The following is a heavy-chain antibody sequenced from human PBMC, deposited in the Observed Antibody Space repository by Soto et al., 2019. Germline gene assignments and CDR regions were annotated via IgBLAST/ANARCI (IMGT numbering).Heavy chain of an antibody. Sequence: QVQLQESGPGLVKPSETLSLTCTVSGVSITPYFWSWIRQPAGEAPEWLGHIYASGRTTYNPSLKSRVTMFVSQTQASLRLPSVTAADTAVYYCARHFDVDPSLDHYYFDLWGRGALVTVSS. CDR3: ARHFDVDPSLDHYYFDL. V-gene: IGHV4-4*07. D-gene: IGHD3-9*01. CDR2: IYASGRT. CDR1: GVSITPYF. J-gene: IGHJ2*01.